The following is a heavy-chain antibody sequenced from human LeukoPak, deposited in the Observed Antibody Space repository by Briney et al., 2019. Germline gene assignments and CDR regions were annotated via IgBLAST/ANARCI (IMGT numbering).Heavy chain of an antibody. CDR1: GFTFINYY. J-gene: IGHJ4*02. V-gene: IGHV3-7*04. Sequence: EGSLRLSCSAPGFTFINYYMTWVRQVPGKGLEWVASIKQDGSEKYYVDSVKGRFTISRDNAKKSLYLQMNSLRAEDTAVYHCARDTAMDEWGQGTLVTVSS. CDR2: IKQDGSEK. D-gene: IGHD5-18*01. CDR3: ARDTAMDE.